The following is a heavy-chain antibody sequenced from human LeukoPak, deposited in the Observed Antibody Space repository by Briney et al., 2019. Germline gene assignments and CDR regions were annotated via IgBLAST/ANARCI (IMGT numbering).Heavy chain of an antibody. V-gene: IGHV1-58*01. CDR1: GFTFTSRSA. D-gene: IGHD6-13*01. Sequence: SVKVSCKASGFTFTSRSAVQWVRQARGQRLEWIGWIVVDSDNTNYAENFQERVTITRDMSASTSYMELSSLRSEDTAVYFCAAPYTSSWFDPWGQGTLVTVSS. J-gene: IGHJ5*02. CDR3: AAPYTSSWFDP. CDR2: IVVDSDNT.